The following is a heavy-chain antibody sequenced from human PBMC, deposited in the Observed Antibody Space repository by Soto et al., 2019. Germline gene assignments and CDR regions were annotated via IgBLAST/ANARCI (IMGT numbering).Heavy chain of an antibody. D-gene: IGHD6-6*01. CDR3: ASGVEYSSSSYDYYGMDV. V-gene: IGHV3-11*01. CDR2: ISSSGSTI. J-gene: IGHJ6*02. Sequence: GGSLRLSCAASGFTFSDYYMSWIRQAPGKGLGWVSYISSSGSTIYYADSVKGRFTISRDNAKNSLYLQMNSLRAEDTAVYYCASGVEYSSSSYDYYGMDVWGQGTTVTVSS. CDR1: GFTFSDYY.